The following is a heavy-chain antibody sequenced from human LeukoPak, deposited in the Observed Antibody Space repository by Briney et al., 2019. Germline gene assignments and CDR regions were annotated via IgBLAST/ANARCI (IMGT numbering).Heavy chain of an antibody. CDR2: ISSSSSYI. CDR1: GFTFSSYS. J-gene: IGHJ4*02. CDR3: AKGPPDSSNWYKRTEG. D-gene: IGHD6-13*01. V-gene: IGHV3-21*04. Sequence: GGSLRLSCAASGFTFSSYSMNWVRQAPGKGLEWASSISSSSSYIYYADSVKGRFTISRDNSENTLYLQMNSLRVEDTAVYYCAKGPPDSSNWYKRTEGWGQGTLVTVSS.